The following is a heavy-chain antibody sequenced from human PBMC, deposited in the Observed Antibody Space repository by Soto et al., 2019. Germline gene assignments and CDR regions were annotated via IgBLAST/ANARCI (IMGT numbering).Heavy chain of an antibody. J-gene: IGHJ1*01. CDR1: GFIFHNYG. CDR3: VRDRGYFAEALQH. Sequence: QVQLVESGGGVVQPGRSLRLSCAVSGFIFHNYGFHWVRQAPGKGLEWVAVMFYDGVSAFYTDSVRGRFTVSRDTTNRTLILQMTNLTAEDTAVYYCVRDRGYFAEALQHWGQGTLVTVSS. CDR2: MFYDGVSA. V-gene: IGHV3-33*01. D-gene: IGHD1-1*01.